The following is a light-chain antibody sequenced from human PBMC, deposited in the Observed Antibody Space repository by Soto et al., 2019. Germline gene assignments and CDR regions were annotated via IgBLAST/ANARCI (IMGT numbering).Light chain of an antibody. CDR3: SSYTTAYTQV. J-gene: IGLJ3*02. CDR2: EVT. CDR1: SSDVGHYDY. V-gene: IGLV2-14*01. Sequence: QSALTQPASVSGSPGQSITISCTGTSSDVGHYDYVSWYQQQPGKVPKLIISEVTTRPSGVSDRFSGSKSGNTASLTISRLKAEDEAHYYCSSYTTAYTQVFGGGTKLTVL.